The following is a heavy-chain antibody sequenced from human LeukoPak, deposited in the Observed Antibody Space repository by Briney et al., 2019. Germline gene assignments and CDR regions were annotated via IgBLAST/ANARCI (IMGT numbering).Heavy chain of an antibody. CDR2: MNPNSGNT. CDR1: GYTFTSYD. V-gene: IGHV1-8*01. D-gene: IGHD3-22*01. Sequence: VSVKVFCKASGYTFTSYDINWVRQATGQGLEWMGWMNPNSGNTGYAQKFQGRVTMTRNTSISTAYMELSSLRSEDTAVYYCASTVHDSSGYYYSYWGQGTLVTVSS. CDR3: ASTVHDSSGYYYSY. J-gene: IGHJ4*02.